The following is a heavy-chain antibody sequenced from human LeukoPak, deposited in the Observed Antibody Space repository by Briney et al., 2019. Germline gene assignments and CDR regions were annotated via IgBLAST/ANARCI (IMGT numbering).Heavy chain of an antibody. Sequence: GWSLILSCAASGFIFSSYAMSCVRQAPGKGLEWLSAIRGSGGSTFYADSVKGRFTISRDNSKNTLYLQMNSLRAEDTALYYCAKVPRATVRNWFDSWSQGTLVIVSS. CDR1: GFIFSSYA. CDR2: IRGSGGST. J-gene: IGHJ5*01. D-gene: IGHD4-17*01. V-gene: IGHV3-23*01. CDR3: AKVPRATVRNWFDS.